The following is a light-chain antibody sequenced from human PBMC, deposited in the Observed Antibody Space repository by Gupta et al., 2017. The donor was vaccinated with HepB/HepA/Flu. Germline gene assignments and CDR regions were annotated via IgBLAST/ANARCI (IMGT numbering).Light chain of an antibody. J-gene: IGKJ1*01. CDR2: AAS. CDR3: QQRDSTPWT. Sequence: DIQVTQSPSSLSASVGDRVTITCRASQSISRYLNWYQQKPGKAPKLLIYAASRGQSGVPSRFSGSGSGTDFTLTISRLQPEDFANYYCQQRDSTPWTFGQGTKVEIK. CDR1: QSISRY. V-gene: IGKV1-39*01.